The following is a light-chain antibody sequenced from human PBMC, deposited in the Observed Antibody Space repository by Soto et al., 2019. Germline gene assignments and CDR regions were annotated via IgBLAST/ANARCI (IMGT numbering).Light chain of an antibody. CDR3: QQNDNLPPT. J-gene: IGKJ1*01. Sequence: DIQMTQSPSSLSASVGDRVTITCQASQDISNYLTWYQQKPGKAPKLLIYDASNLETGVPSRFSGSGSGTDFTFTISSLQPEDIATYYCQQNDNLPPTFGQGTKVDIK. V-gene: IGKV1-33*01. CDR2: DAS. CDR1: QDISNY.